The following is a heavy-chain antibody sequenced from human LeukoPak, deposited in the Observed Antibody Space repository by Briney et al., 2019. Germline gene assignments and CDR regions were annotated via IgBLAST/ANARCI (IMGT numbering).Heavy chain of an antibody. CDR3: ARDGDSSGYYAAFDI. J-gene: IGHJ3*02. CDR1: GFTFSSYE. CDR2: ISSSSSTI. V-gene: IGHV3-48*03. D-gene: IGHD3-22*01. Sequence: GGSLRLSCSASGFTFSSYEMNWVRQAPGKGLEWVSYISSSSSTIYYADSVKGRFTISRDNAKNSLYLQMNSLRDEDTAVYYCARDGDSSGYYAAFDIWGQGTMVTVSS.